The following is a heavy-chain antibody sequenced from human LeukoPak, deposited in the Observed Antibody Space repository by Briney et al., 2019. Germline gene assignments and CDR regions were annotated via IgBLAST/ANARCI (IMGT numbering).Heavy chain of an antibody. J-gene: IGHJ6*02. CDR1: GFTFSDYY. CDR2: ICSSGSTI. Sequence: GGSLRLSCAASGFTFSDYYMRWIRQAPGKGLEWVSYICSSGSTIYYADSVKGRFTISRDNAKNSLYLQMNSLRAEDTAVYYCARDLPSDYYYYGMDVWGQGTTVTVSS. V-gene: IGHV3-11*01. CDR3: ARDLPSDYYYYGMDV.